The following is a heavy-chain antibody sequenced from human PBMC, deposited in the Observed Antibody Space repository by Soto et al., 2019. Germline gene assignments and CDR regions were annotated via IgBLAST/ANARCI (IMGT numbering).Heavy chain of an antibody. Sequence: QVQLVQSGAEVKKPGSSVKVSCKASGGTFSSYAISWVRQAPGQGLEWMGGIIPIFGTANYAQKFQGRVTITADESKSTAYMELSSLRSEDTAVYYCARDRLPWAEVYYYGIDVWGQGTTVTVSS. J-gene: IGHJ6*02. D-gene: IGHD5-12*01. V-gene: IGHV1-69*01. CDR2: IIPIFGTA. CDR1: GGTFSSYA. CDR3: ARDRLPWAEVYYYGIDV.